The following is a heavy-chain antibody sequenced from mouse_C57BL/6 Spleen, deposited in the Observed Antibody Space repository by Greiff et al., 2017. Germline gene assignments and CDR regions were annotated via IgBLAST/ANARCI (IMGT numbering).Heavy chain of an antibody. J-gene: IGHJ2*01. D-gene: IGHD1-2*01. Sequence: EVMLVESGGGLVKPGGSLKLSCAASGFTFSSYAMSWVRQTPEKRLEWVATISDGGSYTYYPDNVKGRFTISRDNAKNNLYLQMSHLKSEDTAMYYCARDLRDTTADYWGQGTTLTVSS. CDR1: GFTFSSYA. V-gene: IGHV5-4*01. CDR2: ISDGGSYT. CDR3: ARDLRDTTADY.